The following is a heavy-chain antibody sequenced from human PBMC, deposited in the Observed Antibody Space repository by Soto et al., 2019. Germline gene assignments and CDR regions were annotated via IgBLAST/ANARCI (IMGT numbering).Heavy chain of an antibody. J-gene: IGHJ4*02. CDR3: ARDTPYYYDSSGYYHLAD. V-gene: IGHV4-30-4*01. Sequence: QVQLQESGPGLVKPSQTLSLTCTVSGGSISSGDYYWSWIRQPPGKGLEWIGYIYYSGSTYYNPXXKSRVTISVDXXKXQXXLKLSSVTAADTAVYYCARDTPYYYDSSGYYHLADWGQGTLVTVSS. D-gene: IGHD3-22*01. CDR2: IYYSGST. CDR1: GGSISSGDYY.